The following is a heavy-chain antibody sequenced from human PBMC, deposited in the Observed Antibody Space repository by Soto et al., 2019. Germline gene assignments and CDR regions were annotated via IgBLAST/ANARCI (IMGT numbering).Heavy chain of an antibody. CDR1: GYSINSGYY. D-gene: IGHD3-22*01. V-gene: IGHV4-38-2*01. J-gene: IGHJ3*02. CDR3: GMGSSGLNAFDI. Sequence: SETLSLTCAVSGYSINSGYYWGWNRQPPGKGLEWIGSIYHSGSTYYNPSLKSRVTISVDTSKNQFSLKLSSVTAADTAVYYFGMGSSGLNAFDIWGQGTMVTVSS. CDR2: IYHSGST.